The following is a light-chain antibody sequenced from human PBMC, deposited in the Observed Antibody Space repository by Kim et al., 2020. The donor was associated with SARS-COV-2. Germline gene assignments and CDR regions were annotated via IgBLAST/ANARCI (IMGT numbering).Light chain of an antibody. CDR3: QQYYSTPRT. V-gene: IGKV4-1*01. J-gene: IGKJ2*01. CDR1: QSILYSSNNKNY. CDR2: WAS. Sequence: DIVMTQSPDSLAVSLGERATINCKSSQSILYSSNNKNYLAWFQQKPGQSPKLLIYWASTRESGVPDRFSGSGSGTDFTLTISGLQAEDVAVYYCQQYYSTPRTFGQGTKLEI.